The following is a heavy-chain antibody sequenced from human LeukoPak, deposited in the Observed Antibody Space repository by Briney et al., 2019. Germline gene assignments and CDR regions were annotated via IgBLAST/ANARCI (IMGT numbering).Heavy chain of an antibody. J-gene: IGHJ3*02. CDR3: ARVGSGSYPAFDI. Sequence: GGSLRLSCAASGFTFSSYGMHWVRQAPGKGLEWVAVIWYDGSNKYYADSVKGRFTISRDNSKNTLYLQMNSLRAEDTAVYYCARVGSGSYPAFDIWGQGTMVTVSS. CDR2: IWYDGSNK. V-gene: IGHV3-33*01. CDR1: GFTFSSYG. D-gene: IGHD3-10*01.